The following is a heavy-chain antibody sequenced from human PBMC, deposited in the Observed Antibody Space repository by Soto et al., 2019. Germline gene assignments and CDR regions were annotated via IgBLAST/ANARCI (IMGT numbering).Heavy chain of an antibody. D-gene: IGHD2-2*01. V-gene: IGHV3-30-3*01. CDR1: GFTLGRYA. J-gene: IGHJ4*02. CDR3: ARSIRPLYQPLVSPVDY. Sequence: QVQLVESGGGVVQPGTSLRLSCEASGFTLGRYAMHWVRQAPGKGLDWVAVISYDGSTEFYADSVRGQFTISRDNSRNTLYLQLNGLRPDDTGLYYCARSIRPLYQPLVSPVDYWGQGTLVTVSS. CDR2: ISYDGSTE.